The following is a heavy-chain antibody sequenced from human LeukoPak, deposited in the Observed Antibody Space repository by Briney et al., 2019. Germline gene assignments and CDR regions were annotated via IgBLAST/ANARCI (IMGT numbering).Heavy chain of an antibody. J-gene: IGHJ4*02. V-gene: IGHV3-9*01. CDR2: ISWNSGSI. Sequence: GGSLRLSCAASGFTFDDYAMHWVRQAPGKGLEWVSGISWNSGSIGYADSVKGRFTISRDNAKNSLYLQMNSLRAEDTALHYCAKDGFDDSSGYYSWGQGTLVTVSS. D-gene: IGHD3-22*01. CDR1: GFTFDDYA. CDR3: AKDGFDDSSGYYS.